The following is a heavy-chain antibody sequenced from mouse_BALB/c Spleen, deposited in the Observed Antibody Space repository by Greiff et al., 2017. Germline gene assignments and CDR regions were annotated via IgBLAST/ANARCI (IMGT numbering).Heavy chain of an antibody. CDR1: GYSFTGYY. CDR2: ISCYNGAT. Sequence: LVKTGASVKISCKASGYSFTGYYMHWVKQSHGKSLEWIGYISCYNGATSYNQKFKGKATFTVDTSSSTAYMQFNSLTSEASAVYYCARGDGSSYDFDYWGQGTTLTVSS. V-gene: IGHV1S34*01. J-gene: IGHJ2*01. CDR3: ARGDGSSYDFDY. D-gene: IGHD1-1*01.